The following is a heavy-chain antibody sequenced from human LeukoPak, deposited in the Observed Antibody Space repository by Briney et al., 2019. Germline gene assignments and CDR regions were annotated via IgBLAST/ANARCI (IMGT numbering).Heavy chain of an antibody. J-gene: IGHJ4*02. CDR1: GFTFSSYS. CDR2: ISSSRSYI. Sequence: GGSLRLSCAASGFTFSSYSMNWVRQAPGKGLEWVSSISSSRSYIYYADSVKGRFTSSRDNAKNSLYLQMNSLRAEDTAVYYCARDGGTRLKYSYGYGDYWGPGTLVTVSS. V-gene: IGHV3-21*01. D-gene: IGHD5-18*01. CDR3: ARDGGTRLKYSYGYGDY.